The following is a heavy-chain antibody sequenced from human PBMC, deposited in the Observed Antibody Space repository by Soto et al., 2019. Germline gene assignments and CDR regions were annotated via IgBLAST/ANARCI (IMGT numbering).Heavy chain of an antibody. CDR2: ISGSGGST. Sequence: GGSLRLSCAASGFTFSSYAMSWVRQAPGKGLEWVSAISGSGGSTYYADSVKGRFTISRDNSKNTLYLQMNSLRAEDTAVYYCAKDRKGILPVALFDYWGQGTLVTVTS. D-gene: IGHD6-19*01. CDR1: GFTFSSYA. J-gene: IGHJ4*02. V-gene: IGHV3-23*01. CDR3: AKDRKGILPVALFDY.